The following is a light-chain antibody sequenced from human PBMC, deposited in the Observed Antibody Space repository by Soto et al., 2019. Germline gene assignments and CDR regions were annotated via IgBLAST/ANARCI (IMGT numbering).Light chain of an antibody. CDR1: QSVSSY. Sequence: EIVLTQSPATLSLSPGERATLSCRASQSVSSYLAWYQQKPGQAPRLLIYDASNRATGIPARFSGSGSGTDFTHTISSLEPEDFAVYYCQHRSSWPLTFGGGTKVEIK. CDR3: QHRSSWPLT. J-gene: IGKJ4*01. CDR2: DAS. V-gene: IGKV3-11*01.